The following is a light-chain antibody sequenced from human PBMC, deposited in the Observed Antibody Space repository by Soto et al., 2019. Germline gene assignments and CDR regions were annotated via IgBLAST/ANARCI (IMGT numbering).Light chain of an antibody. J-gene: IGKJ1*01. CDR3: LHDYNYPRT. CDR1: QGINNE. CDR2: AAS. Sequence: AIQMTQSPSSLSASVGDRVTMTCRASQGINNELAWYQQKPGKAPKLLLYAASNLHSGVPSRFSGSGSGTDFALTISSLQPEDFATYFWLHDYNYPRTFGQGTKVE. V-gene: IGKV1-6*01.